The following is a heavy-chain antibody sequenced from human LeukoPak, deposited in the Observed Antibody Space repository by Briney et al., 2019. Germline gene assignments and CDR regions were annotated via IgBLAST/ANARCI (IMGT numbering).Heavy chain of an antibody. V-gene: IGHV4-4*02. CDR1: GGSISSSNW. D-gene: IGHD3-9*01. CDR2: IYYSGST. J-gene: IGHJ4*02. Sequence: SETLSLTCAVSGGSISSSNWWSWVRQPPGKGLEWIGSIYYSGSTYYNPSLKSRVTISVDTSKNQFSLKLSSVTAADTAVYYCARGSFDSDFDYWGQGTLVTVSS. CDR3: ARGSFDSDFDY.